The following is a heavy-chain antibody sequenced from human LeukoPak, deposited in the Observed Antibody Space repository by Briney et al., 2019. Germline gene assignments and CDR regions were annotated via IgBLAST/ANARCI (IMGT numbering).Heavy chain of an antibody. CDR3: ARDLLHNYDFWSGYFVRENYYYMDV. V-gene: IGHV4-39*07. J-gene: IGHJ6*03. CDR2: IYYSGST. D-gene: IGHD3-3*01. Sequence: TSETLSLTCTVSGGSISSSSYYWGWIRQSPGKGLEWIGSIYYSGSTYYNPSLKSRVTTSVDTSKNQFSLKLSSVTAADTAVYYCARDLLHNYDFWSGYFVRENYYYMDVWGKGTTVTVSS. CDR1: GGSISSSSYY.